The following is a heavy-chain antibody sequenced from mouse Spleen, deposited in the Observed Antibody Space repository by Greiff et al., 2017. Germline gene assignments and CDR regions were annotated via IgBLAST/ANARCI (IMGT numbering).Heavy chain of an antibody. CDR2: IYPSDSET. Sequence: QVQLQQSGAELVRPGSSVKLSCKASGYTFTSYWMDWVKQRPGQGLEWIGNIYPSDSETHYNQNFKDKATLTVDKSSSTAYMQISSLTSEDSAVYFCARGGYRYGGAFAYWGQGTLVTVSA. V-gene: IGHV1-61*01. D-gene: IGHD2-14*01. J-gene: IGHJ3*01. CDR1: GYTFTSYW. CDR3: ARGGYRYGGAFAY.